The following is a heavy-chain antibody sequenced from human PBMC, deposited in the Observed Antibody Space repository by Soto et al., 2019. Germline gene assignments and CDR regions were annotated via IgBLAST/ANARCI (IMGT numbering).Heavy chain of an antibody. V-gene: IGHV3-30*04. D-gene: IGHD2-2*02. CDR2: ISYDGRKK. CDR1: GFTFSSYA. J-gene: IGHJ6*02. Sequence: VRLVESGGGLVQPGGSLRLSCTASGFTFSSYAMHWARQAPGKGLEWVAVISYDGRKKDYADSVKGRFTISRDNSNNTVYLQMNGLRAEDTAVYYCARGCSSNDCYTNYYYYYAMDVWGHGTTVTVSS. CDR3: ARGCSSNDCYTNYYYYYAMDV.